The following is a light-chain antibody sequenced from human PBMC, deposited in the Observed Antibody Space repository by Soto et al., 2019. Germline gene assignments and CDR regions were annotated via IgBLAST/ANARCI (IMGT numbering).Light chain of an antibody. J-gene: IGLJ2*01. V-gene: IGLV2-14*01. Sequence: QYVLTQPASVSGSPGQSITISCTGTSSDVGGYNYVSWYQQHPGKAPKLMIYDVSNRPSGVSNRFSGSKSGNTASLTISGLQAEDEADYYCTSYTSSRHVVFGGGSKLTVL. CDR1: SSDVGGYNY. CDR3: TSYTSSRHVV. CDR2: DVS.